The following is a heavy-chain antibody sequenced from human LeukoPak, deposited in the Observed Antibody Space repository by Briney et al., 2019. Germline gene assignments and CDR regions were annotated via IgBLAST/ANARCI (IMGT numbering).Heavy chain of an antibody. V-gene: IGHV4-39*01. J-gene: IGHJ4*02. D-gene: IGHD3-10*01. CDR3: ARRGETDY. Sequence: PSETLSLTCTVSGGSLSSSSYYWGWIRQPPGKGLEWIGSIYYSGSTYYNPSLKSRVTISVDTSKNQFSLKLSSVTAADTAVYYCARRGETDYWGQGTLVTVSS. CDR1: GGSLSSSSYY. CDR2: IYYSGST.